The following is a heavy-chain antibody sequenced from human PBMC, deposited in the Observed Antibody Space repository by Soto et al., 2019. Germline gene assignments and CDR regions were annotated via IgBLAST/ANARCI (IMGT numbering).Heavy chain of an antibody. CDR2: ISESGGST. V-gene: IGHV3-23*01. CDR1: GFSFSDYA. Sequence: GGSLILSCAASGFSFSDYAMSWVRQAPGKGLEWVSVISESGGSTHYADSVRGRFTVSRDTSKNQFSLKLSSVTAADTAVYYCASSRVAGYSSNWFDPWGQGTLVTVSS. J-gene: IGHJ5*02. CDR3: ASSRVAGYSSNWFDP. D-gene: IGHD3-9*01.